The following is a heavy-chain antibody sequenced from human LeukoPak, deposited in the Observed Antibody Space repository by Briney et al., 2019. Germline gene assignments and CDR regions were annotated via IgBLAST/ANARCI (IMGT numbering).Heavy chain of an antibody. CDR1: GYTFTSYG. CDR2: ISAYNGNT. CDR3: ARAAFGAYYYDSSGYEN. V-gene: IGHV1-18*01. J-gene: IGHJ4*02. Sequence: ASVKVSCKASGYTFTSYGISWVRQAPEQGLEWMGWISAYNGNTNYAQKLQGRVTMTTDTSTSTAYMELRSLRSDDTAVYYCARAAFGAYYYDSSGYENWGQGTLVTVSS. D-gene: IGHD3-22*01.